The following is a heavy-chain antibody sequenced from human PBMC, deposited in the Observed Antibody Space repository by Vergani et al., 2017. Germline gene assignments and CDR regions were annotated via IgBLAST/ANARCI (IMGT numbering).Heavy chain of an antibody. CDR3: AKVVRRYSSSWEEFDY. CDR1: GFTFSSYA. CDR2: ISGRGGSK. Sequence: EVQLLESGGGLVQPGGSLRLSCAASGFTFSSYAMSWVRPAPGKGLEWVSAISGRGGSKYYADSVKGRCTISRENSKNTLYLQMNSQRAEDTAVYYCAKVVRRYSSSWEEFDYWGQGTLVTVSS. D-gene: IGHD6-13*01. J-gene: IGHJ4*02. V-gene: IGHV3-23*01.